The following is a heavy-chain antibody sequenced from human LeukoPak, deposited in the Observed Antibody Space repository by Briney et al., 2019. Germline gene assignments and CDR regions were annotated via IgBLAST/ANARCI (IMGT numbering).Heavy chain of an antibody. V-gene: IGHV3-30*02. CDR2: IRLDGRNK. J-gene: IGHJ4*02. D-gene: IGHD5-12*01. CDR1: GSTFSSYG. CDR3: AKDLPSGWLRGIDY. Sequence: PGGSLRLSCAASGSTFSSYGMHWVRQAPGKGLEWVAFIRLDGRNKYYADSVKGRFTISRDNSKKTLYLQMNSLRSEDTAVYYCAKDLPSGWLRGIDYWGQGTLVTVSS.